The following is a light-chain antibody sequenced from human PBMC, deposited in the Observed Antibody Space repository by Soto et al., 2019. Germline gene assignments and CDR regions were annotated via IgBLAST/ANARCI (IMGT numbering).Light chain of an antibody. CDR1: QGIAPY. Sequence: DVQMTQSPSSLSAFVGDRVTITCRASQGIAPYLAWFQQKPGKVPKLLIYATSTLQSGVPSRFSGSGSGTDFTLTISSLQPEDVGNYYCQKYNSAPLTFGGGTKVESK. J-gene: IGKJ4*01. CDR2: ATS. V-gene: IGKV1-27*01. CDR3: QKYNSAPLT.